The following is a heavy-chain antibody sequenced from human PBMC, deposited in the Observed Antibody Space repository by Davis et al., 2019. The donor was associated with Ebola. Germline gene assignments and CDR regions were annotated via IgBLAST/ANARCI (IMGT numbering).Heavy chain of an antibody. V-gene: IGHV4-34*01. D-gene: IGHD5-18*01. J-gene: IGHJ5*01. CDR3: ARTTKTNVEDSGLGYNFFDS. Sequence: MPSETLSLTCAVNGGSFNGYFWSWIRQPPGKGMEWIGQISQGGITNYNPSLSSRVTISMDTSKNQFYLRLDSVTAADTAVFYCARTTKTNVEDSGLGYNFFDSWGQGTLVTVSS. CDR2: ISQGGIT. CDR1: GGSFNGYF.